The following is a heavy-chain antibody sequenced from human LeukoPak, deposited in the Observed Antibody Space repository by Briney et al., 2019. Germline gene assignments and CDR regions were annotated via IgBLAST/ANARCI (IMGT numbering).Heavy chain of an antibody. V-gene: IGHV4-59*01. D-gene: IGHD6-6*01. Sequence: SETLSLTCTVSGGSISGDYWSWIRQPPGKGLEWIGYIYYIGSTNYNPSLKSRVTTSVDTSRNQFSLNLSSVTAADTAVYYCARDRRSSSSELDFDYWGQGTLVTVSS. CDR1: GGSISGDY. CDR3: ARDRRSSSSELDFDY. J-gene: IGHJ4*02. CDR2: IYYIGST.